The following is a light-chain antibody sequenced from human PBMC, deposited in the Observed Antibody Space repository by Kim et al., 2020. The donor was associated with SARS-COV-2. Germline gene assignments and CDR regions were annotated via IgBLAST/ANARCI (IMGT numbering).Light chain of an antibody. V-gene: IGLV2-11*03. CDR3: CSYAGSHTYV. Sequence: QSGTISCTGTSSDVGGYQYVSWYQQHPGKAPKFMIYDVSKRPSGVPDRFSGSKSGNTASLTISGLQADDEADYYCCSYAGSHTYVFGPGTKVTVL. CDR2: DVS. CDR1: SSDVGGYQY. J-gene: IGLJ1*01.